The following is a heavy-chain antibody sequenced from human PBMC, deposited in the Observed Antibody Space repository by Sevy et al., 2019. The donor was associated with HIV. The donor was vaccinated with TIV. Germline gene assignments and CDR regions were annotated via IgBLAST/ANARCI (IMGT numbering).Heavy chain of an antibody. V-gene: IGHV1-18*01. CDR3: ARDQYYGSGSYYNDDYYYGMDV. Sequence: ASVKVSCKASGYTFTSYGISWVRQAPGQGLEWMGWISAYNGNTNYAQKLQGRVTMTTDTSTRTAYMELRSLRSDDTAVYYCARDQYYGSGSYYNDDYYYGMDVWGQGTTVTVSS. CDR2: ISAYNGNT. CDR1: GYTFTSYG. D-gene: IGHD3-10*01. J-gene: IGHJ6*02.